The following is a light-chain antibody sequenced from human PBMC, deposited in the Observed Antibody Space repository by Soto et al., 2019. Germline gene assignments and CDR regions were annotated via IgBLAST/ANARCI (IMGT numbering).Light chain of an antibody. Sequence: QPVLTQPTSVSGSPGQSITISCTGNHNDIGTYDYVSWYQQHPGRAPRLLIHGVTTRPSGISGRFSASKSGLTASLTISGLQPEDEADYYCSSFTSNRIYVFGPGTKLTVL. V-gene: IGLV2-14*03. CDR3: SSFTSNRIYV. J-gene: IGLJ1*01. CDR2: GVT. CDR1: HNDIGTYDY.